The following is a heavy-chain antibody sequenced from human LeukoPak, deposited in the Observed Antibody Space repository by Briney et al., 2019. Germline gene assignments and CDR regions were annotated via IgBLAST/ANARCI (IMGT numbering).Heavy chain of an antibody. Sequence: GGSLRLTCAASGFTFSSYEMNWVRQAPGKGLEWVSYISSSGSTIYYADSVKGRFTISRDNAKNSLYLKMNSLRAEDTAVYYCARVGVLSSSWLLYWGQGTLVTVSS. CDR3: ARVGVLSSSWLLY. J-gene: IGHJ4*02. CDR2: ISSSGSTI. V-gene: IGHV3-48*03. D-gene: IGHD6-13*01. CDR1: GFTFSSYE.